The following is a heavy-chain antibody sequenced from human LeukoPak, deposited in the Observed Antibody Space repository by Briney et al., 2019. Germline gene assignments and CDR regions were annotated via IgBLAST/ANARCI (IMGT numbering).Heavy chain of an antibody. D-gene: IGHD2-8*01. Sequence: VGSLRLSCAASGFTFSSYGMHWVRQAPGKGLEWVAVIWYDGSNKYYADSVKGRFTFSRDNSKNTLYLQMNSLRAEDTAVYYCAKDIVLMVYAIFYYYYMDVWGKGTTVTVSS. V-gene: IGHV3-33*06. CDR1: GFTFSSYG. CDR2: IWYDGSNK. J-gene: IGHJ6*03. CDR3: AKDIVLMVYAIFYYYYMDV.